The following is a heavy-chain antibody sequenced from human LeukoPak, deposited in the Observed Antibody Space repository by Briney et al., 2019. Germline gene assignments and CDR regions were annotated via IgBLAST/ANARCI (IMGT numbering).Heavy chain of an antibody. V-gene: IGHV4-59*08. CDR2: IYHSGST. CDR3: ARRYGDLAWYFDL. Sequence: SDTLSLTCTVSGGSISSYYWSWIRQPPGKGLEWIGYIYHSGSTNYNPSLKSRVTMSVDTSKNQFSLKLSSVTAADTAVYYCARRYGDLAWYFDLWGRGTLVTVSS. J-gene: IGHJ2*01. CDR1: GGSISSYY. D-gene: IGHD4-17*01.